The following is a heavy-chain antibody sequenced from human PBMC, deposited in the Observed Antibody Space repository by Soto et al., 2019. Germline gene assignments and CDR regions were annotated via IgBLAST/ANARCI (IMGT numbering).Heavy chain of an antibody. D-gene: IGHD3-3*01. CDR3: ARGGITYYDFWSGSNYFDY. V-gene: IGHV4-31*03. CDR1: GGSISSGGYY. CDR2: IYYSGST. Sequence: PSETLSLTCTVSGGSISSGGYYWSWIRQHPGKGLEWIGYIYYSGSTYYNPSLKSRVTISVDTSKNQFSLKLSSVTAADTAVYYCARGGITYYDFWSGSNYFDYWGQGTLVTVS. J-gene: IGHJ4*02.